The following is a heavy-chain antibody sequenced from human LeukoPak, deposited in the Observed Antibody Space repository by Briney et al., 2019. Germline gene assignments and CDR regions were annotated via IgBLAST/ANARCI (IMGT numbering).Heavy chain of an antibody. D-gene: IGHD1-26*01. Sequence: GASVKVSCKASGYTFTSYGISWVRQAPGQGLEWMGWISAYNGNTNYAQKLQGRVTMTTDTSTSTAYMELRSLRSDDTAVYYCAREGWELLGSANAFDIWGQGTMVTVSS. CDR1: GYTFTSYG. J-gene: IGHJ3*02. CDR2: ISAYNGNT. CDR3: AREGWELLGSANAFDI. V-gene: IGHV1-18*01.